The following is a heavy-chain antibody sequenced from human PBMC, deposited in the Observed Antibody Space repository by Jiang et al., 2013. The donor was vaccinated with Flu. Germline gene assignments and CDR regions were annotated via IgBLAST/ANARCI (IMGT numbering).Heavy chain of an antibody. Sequence: LLKPSETLSLTCAVYGGSFNGYFWSWIRQPPGKGLEWIGEINDSGSTNYNSSLKSRLSTSVDTSKNQFSLKLSSVTAADTAVYYCARGPYESGSYITMFDXWAKGQWSRLF. CDR3: ARGPYESGSYITMFDX. D-gene: IGHD3-10*01. CDR1: GGSFNGYF. CDR2: INDSGST. V-gene: IGHV4-34*01. J-gene: IGHJ3*02.